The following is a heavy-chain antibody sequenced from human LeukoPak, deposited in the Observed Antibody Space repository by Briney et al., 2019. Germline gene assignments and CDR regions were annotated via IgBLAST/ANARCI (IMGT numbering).Heavy chain of an antibody. J-gene: IGHJ5*02. CDR3: ARHSSRYNWFDP. V-gene: IGHV4-39*01. Sequence: SETLSLTCAVSGGSISSSNWWSWVRQPPGKGLEWIGSIYYSGSTYYNPSLKSRVTISVDTSKNQFSLKLSSVTAADTAVYYCARHSSRYNWFDPWGQGTLVTVSS. CDR2: IYYSGST. CDR1: GGSISSSNW.